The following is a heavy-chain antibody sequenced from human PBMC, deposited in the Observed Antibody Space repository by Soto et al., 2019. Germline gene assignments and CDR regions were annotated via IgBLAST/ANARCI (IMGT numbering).Heavy chain of an antibody. V-gene: IGHV1-18*01. D-gene: IGHD2-15*01. CDR1: GYTFTSYG. Sequence: GASVKVSCKASGYTFTSYGISWVRQAPGQGLEWMGWISAYNGNTNYAQKLQGRVTMTTDTSTSTAYMELRSLRSDDTAVYYCARDGRYCSGGSCYSRWFDPWGQGTLVTVSS. J-gene: IGHJ5*02. CDR2: ISAYNGNT. CDR3: ARDGRYCSGGSCYSRWFDP.